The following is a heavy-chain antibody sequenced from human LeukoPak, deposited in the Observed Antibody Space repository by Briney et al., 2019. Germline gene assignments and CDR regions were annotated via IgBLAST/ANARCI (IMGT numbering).Heavy chain of an antibody. V-gene: IGHV1-46*01. J-gene: IGHJ5*02. CDR2: INPSSGST. CDR3: ARDRTAWGYCSSTSCDNWFDP. Sequence: GATVKVSCKASGYTFTSYYMRWVRQAPGQGLEWMGIINPSSGSTSYAQKFQGRVTMTRDTSTSTAYMELSSLRSEDTAVYYCARDRTAWGYCSSTSCDNWFDPWGQGTLVTVSS. CDR1: GYTFTSYY. D-gene: IGHD2-2*01.